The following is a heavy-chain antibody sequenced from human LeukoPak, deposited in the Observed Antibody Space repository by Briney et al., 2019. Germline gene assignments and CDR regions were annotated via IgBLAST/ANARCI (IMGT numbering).Heavy chain of an antibody. J-gene: IGHJ6*02. Sequence: ASVKVSCKASGYTFTSYDINWVRQATGQGLEWMGWMNPNSGNTGYAQKFQGRVTMTRNTSISTAYMELSSLRSEDTAVYYCARWESGYCSGGSCPYYYYGMDVWGQGTTVTVSS. CDR2: MNPNSGNT. CDR1: GYTFTSYD. V-gene: IGHV1-8*01. D-gene: IGHD2-15*01. CDR3: ARWESGYCSGGSCPYYYYGMDV.